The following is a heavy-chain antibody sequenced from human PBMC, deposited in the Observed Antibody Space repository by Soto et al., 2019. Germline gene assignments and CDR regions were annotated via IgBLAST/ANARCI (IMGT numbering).Heavy chain of an antibody. CDR3: ARGIATGQLDP. CDR1: GYTFTRYT. V-gene: IGHV1-3*01. Sequence: ASVKVSCKASGYTFTRYTMNWVRQAPGQRLEWMGWINPDNGSTKFSQKFQDRVIITRDTSASTAYMDLSSLRSEDTAVYYCARGIATGQLDPWGQGTLVTVSS. J-gene: IGHJ5*02. CDR2: INPDNGST. D-gene: IGHD2-15*01.